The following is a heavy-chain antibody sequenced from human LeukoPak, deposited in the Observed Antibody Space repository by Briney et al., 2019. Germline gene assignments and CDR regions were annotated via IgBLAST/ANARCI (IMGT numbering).Heavy chain of an antibody. CDR1: GGTFSSYA. J-gene: IGHJ6*04. Sequence: SVKVSCKASGGTFSSYAISWVRQAPGQGLEWMGGIIPIFGTANYAQKLQGRVTITTDESTSTAHLERSHQRSEDTAVYLCARGDYVDYGPEMDVWGKGTTVTVSS. CDR2: IIPIFGTA. D-gene: IGHD4-17*01. V-gene: IGHV1-69*05. CDR3: ARGDYVDYGPEMDV.